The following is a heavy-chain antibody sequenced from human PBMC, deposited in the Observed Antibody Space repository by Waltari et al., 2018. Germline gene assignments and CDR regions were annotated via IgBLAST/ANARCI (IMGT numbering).Heavy chain of an antibody. CDR2: IYSGGST. V-gene: IGHV3-23*03. CDR3: AKDRNGSGWIDY. J-gene: IGHJ4*02. Sequence: EVQLLESGGGLVQPGGSLSLSWAASGFAFSSSAISWVRQAPGKGLEWVSVIYSGGSTYYADSVKGRFTISRDNSKNTLYLQMNSLRAEDTAVYYCAKDRNGSGWIDYWGQGTLVTVSS. D-gene: IGHD6-19*01. CDR1: GFAFSSSA.